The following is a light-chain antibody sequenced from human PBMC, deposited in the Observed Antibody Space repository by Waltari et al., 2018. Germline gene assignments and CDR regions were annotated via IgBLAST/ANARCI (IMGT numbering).Light chain of an antibody. CDR3: QQYYSAPLT. CDR1: QDIDDS. Sequence: DIRMTQSPSSLSASVGDRATITCRASQDIDDSLHGYQQRPGKGPKLLIYVASTLQPGVPSRFSGSGSEADFTITISGIQPEDFATYYCQQYYSAPLTFGPGTKLDIE. J-gene: IGKJ3*01. V-gene: IGKV1-27*01. CDR2: VAS.